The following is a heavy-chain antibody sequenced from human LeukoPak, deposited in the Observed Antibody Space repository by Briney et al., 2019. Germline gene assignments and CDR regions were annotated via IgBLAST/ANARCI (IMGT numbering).Heavy chain of an antibody. CDR3: ARGGDRPGRYYYYGMDV. D-gene: IGHD3-16*01. V-gene: IGHV6-1*01. Sequence: SHTLSLTCAISGDSVPSSSATWNWIRQSPSRGLEWLGRTYYRSKWYNDYAGSVKSRITINPDTSKNQFSLQLNSVTPEDTAVYFCARGGDRPGRYYYYGMDVWGQGTTVTVSS. CDR2: TYYRSKWYN. CDR1: GDSVPSSSAT. J-gene: IGHJ6*02.